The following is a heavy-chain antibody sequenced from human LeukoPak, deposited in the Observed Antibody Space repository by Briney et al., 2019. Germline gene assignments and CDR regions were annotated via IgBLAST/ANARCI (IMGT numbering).Heavy chain of an antibody. CDR1: GFTFSSYA. CDR2: ISGSGGST. Sequence: GGSLRLSCAASGFTFSSYAMSWVPQAPGKGLEWVSAISGSGGSTYYADSVKGRFTISRDNSKNTLYLQMNSLRAEDTAVYYCARDPLSGSFYYFDYWGQGTLVTVSS. D-gene: IGHD1-26*01. V-gene: IGHV3-23*01. CDR3: ARDPLSGSFYYFDY. J-gene: IGHJ4*02.